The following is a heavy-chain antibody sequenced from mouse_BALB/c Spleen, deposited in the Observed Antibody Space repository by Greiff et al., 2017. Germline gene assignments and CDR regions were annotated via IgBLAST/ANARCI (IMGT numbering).Heavy chain of an antibody. J-gene: IGHJ1*01. CDR3: ARCDYEEYFDV. CDR2: IYPGDGDT. CDR1: GYTFTSYW. D-gene: IGHD2-4*01. V-gene: IGHV1-87*01. Sequence: VKLMESGAELARPGASVKLSCTASGYTFTSYWMQWVKQRPGQGLEWIGAIYPGDGDTRYTQKFKGKATLTADKSSSTAYMQLSSLASEDSAVYYCARCDYEEYFDVWGEGTTVTVSS.